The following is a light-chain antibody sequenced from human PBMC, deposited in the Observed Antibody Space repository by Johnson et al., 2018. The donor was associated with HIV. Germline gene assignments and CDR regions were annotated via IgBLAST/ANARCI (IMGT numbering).Light chain of an antibody. V-gene: IGLV1-51*01. Sequence: QSVLTQPPSVSAAPGQKVTISCSGSSYNIGNNYASWYQQVPGTAPKLLIYDNHKRPSGIPDRFSGSKSGTSATLGITGLQTGDEADYYCGTWDNSLSAGVFGTGTKVTVL. CDR3: GTWDNSLSAGV. J-gene: IGLJ1*01. CDR2: DNH. CDR1: SYNIGNNY.